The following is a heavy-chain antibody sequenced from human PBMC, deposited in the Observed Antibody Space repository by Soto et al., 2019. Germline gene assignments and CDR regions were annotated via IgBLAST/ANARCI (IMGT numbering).Heavy chain of an antibody. Sequence: ASVKVSCKASGHTFTGHYIHWVRQAPEQGPEWMGEIGPESGATRYAQKFQGRVTMTRDMSTTTVYMELNNLSPDDTAVYYCGRGRSGQIVVFYWGQGTPVTVSS. CDR1: GHTFTGHY. CDR2: IGPESGAT. J-gene: IGHJ4*02. D-gene: IGHD1-26*01. CDR3: GRGRSGQIVVFY. V-gene: IGHV1-2*02.